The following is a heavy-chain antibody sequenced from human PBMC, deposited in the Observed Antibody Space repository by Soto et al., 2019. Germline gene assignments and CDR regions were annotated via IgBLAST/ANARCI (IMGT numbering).Heavy chain of an antibody. D-gene: IGHD3-3*01. V-gene: IGHV1-69*13. J-gene: IGHJ6*02. CDR1: GGTFSSYA. Sequence: SVKVSCKASGGTFSSYAISWVRQAPGQGLEWMGGIIPIFGTANYAQKFQGRVTITADESTSTAYMELSSLRSEDTAVYYCATGRTIFGVVTPYYYGMDVWGQGTTVTVSS. CDR3: ATGRTIFGVVTPYYYGMDV. CDR2: IIPIFGTA.